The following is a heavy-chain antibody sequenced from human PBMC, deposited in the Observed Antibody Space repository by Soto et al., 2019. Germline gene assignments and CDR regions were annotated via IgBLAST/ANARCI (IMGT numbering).Heavy chain of an antibody. CDR3: AGGVRTGNYGMDA. J-gene: IGHJ6*02. CDR2: IIPMFETV. CDR1: GGTFDNYA. Sequence: SVKVSCKASGGTFDNYAFSWLRQAPGQGLEWMGGIIPMFETVNYAQRFQGRLTIAADESTSTAYMELTSLTSADTAIYFCAGGVRTGNYGMDAWGQGTTVTVSS. V-gene: IGHV1-69*13.